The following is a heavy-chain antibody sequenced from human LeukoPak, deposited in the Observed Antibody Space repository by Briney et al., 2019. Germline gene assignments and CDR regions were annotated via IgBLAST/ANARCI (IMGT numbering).Heavy chain of an antibody. Sequence: GGSLRLSCAASGFTFDDYGLSWVRQTPGKGLEWVSAINWNGDTRAYADSVKGRFTISRDNAKNSLYLQMKSLRAEGAALYYCARAKSVVITATQQEFDYWGQGTLVTVSS. CDR2: INWNGDTR. J-gene: IGHJ4*02. CDR1: GFTFDDYG. V-gene: IGHV3-20*04. D-gene: IGHD3-22*01. CDR3: ARAKSVVITATQQEFDY.